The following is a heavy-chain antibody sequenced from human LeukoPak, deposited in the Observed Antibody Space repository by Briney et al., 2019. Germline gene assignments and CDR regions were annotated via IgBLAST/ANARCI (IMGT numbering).Heavy chain of an antibody. V-gene: IGHV4-30-2*01. CDR1: GGSISSGGYS. CDR3: ARAWGYCSGGSCYIGEEDNWFDP. Sequence: SETLSLTCAVSGGSISSGGYSWSWIRQPPGKGLEWIGYIYHSGSTYYNPSLKSRVTISVDRSKNQFSLKLSPVTAADTAVYYCARAWGYCSGGSCYIGEEDNWFDPWGQGTLVTVSS. D-gene: IGHD2-15*01. J-gene: IGHJ5*02. CDR2: IYHSGST.